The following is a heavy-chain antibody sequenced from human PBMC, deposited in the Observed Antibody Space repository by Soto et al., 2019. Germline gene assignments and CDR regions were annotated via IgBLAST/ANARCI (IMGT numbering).Heavy chain of an antibody. CDR3: ARLTIFGVVRPYYFDY. Sequence: QLQLQESGPGLVKPSETLSLTCTVSGGSISSSSYYWGWIRQPPGKGLEWIGSIYYSGSTYYNPSLKSRVTISVDTSKNQFSLKLSSVTAADTAVYYCARLTIFGVVRPYYFDYWGQGTLVTVSS. CDR2: IYYSGST. CDR1: GGSISSSSYY. V-gene: IGHV4-39*01. D-gene: IGHD3-3*01. J-gene: IGHJ4*02.